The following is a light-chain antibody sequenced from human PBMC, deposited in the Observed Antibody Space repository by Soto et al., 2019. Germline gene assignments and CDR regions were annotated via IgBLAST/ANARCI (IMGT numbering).Light chain of an antibody. J-gene: IGLJ2*01. V-gene: IGLV1-47*01. CDR3: AAWDDSLSGVV. Sequence: QSVLTQPPSASGTPGQMVTIACSGSSSNIGSNYVYWYQQLPGTAPKLLIYRNNQRPSGVPDRFSGSKSGTSASLAISGLRSEDEDDYYCAAWDDSLSGVVFGGGTKLTVL. CDR1: SSNIGSNY. CDR2: RNN.